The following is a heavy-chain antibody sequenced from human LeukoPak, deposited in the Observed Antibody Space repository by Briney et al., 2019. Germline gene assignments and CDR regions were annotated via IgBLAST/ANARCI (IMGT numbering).Heavy chain of an antibody. CDR3: AKDGCSSTSCYAAFGYYFDY. CDR2: ISGSGGST. V-gene: IGHV3-23*01. Sequence: GGSLRLSCAASGFTFSGYAMSWVRQAPGKGLEWVSAISGSGGSTYYADSVKGRFTISRDNSKNTLYLQMNSLRAEDTAVYYCAKDGCSSTSCYAAFGYYFDYWGQGTLVTVSS. J-gene: IGHJ4*02. D-gene: IGHD2-2*01. CDR1: GFTFSGYA.